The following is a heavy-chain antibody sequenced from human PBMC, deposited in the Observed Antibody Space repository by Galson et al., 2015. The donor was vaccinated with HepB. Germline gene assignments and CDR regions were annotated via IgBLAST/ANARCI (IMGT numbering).Heavy chain of an antibody. D-gene: IGHD2-15*01. CDR1: GFTFSSYV. Sequence: SLRLSCAASGFTFSSYVMHWVRQAPGKGLEWVAIIWYDGSNKYYADSVKGRFTISRDNSKNRLYLQMNSLRVEDTAVYYCARGFGSGAPNWFDPWGQGTLVTVSS. CDR2: IWYDGSNK. J-gene: IGHJ5*02. CDR3: ARGFGSGAPNWFDP. V-gene: IGHV3-33*01.